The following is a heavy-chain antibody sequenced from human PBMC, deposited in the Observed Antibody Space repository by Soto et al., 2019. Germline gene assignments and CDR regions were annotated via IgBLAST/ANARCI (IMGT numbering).Heavy chain of an antibody. Sequence: ASVKVSCKASGFTFTGHYIHWVRQAPGQGLEWMGWINPNSGGTSYAQKFQGRVTMTRDTSITTAYMELSRLSSDDTAVYYCARLVGTTWFDSWGQGTLVTVSS. CDR1: GFTFTGHY. CDR3: ARLVGTTWFDS. D-gene: IGHD1-26*01. CDR2: INPNSGGT. J-gene: IGHJ5*01. V-gene: IGHV1-2*02.